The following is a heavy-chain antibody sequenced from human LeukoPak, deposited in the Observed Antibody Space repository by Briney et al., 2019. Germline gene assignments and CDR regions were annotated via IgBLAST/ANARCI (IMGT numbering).Heavy chain of an antibody. CDR3: ARLGLRVFDY. CDR1: GFTVSSNY. D-gene: IGHD3/OR15-3a*01. V-gene: IGHV3-53*01. CDR2: IYSGGST. J-gene: IGHJ4*02. Sequence: PGGSLRLSCAASGFTVSSNYMSWVRQASGKGLEWVSVIYSGGSTYYADSVKGRFTISRDNSKNTLYLQMNSLRAEDTAVYYCARLGLRVFDYWGQGTLATVSS.